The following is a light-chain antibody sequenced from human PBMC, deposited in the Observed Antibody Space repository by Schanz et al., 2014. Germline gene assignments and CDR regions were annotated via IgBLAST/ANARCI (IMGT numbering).Light chain of an antibody. CDR3: LQDYNYPRT. CDR1: QSVSSN. V-gene: IGKV3-15*01. Sequence: EIVLTQSPGTLSLSPGERATLSCRASQSVSSNLAWYQQKPGQAPRLLIYGASTRATGIPARFSGSGSGTEFTLTISSLQSDDFATYYCLQDYNYPRTFGQGTKVEIK. CDR2: GAS. J-gene: IGKJ1*01.